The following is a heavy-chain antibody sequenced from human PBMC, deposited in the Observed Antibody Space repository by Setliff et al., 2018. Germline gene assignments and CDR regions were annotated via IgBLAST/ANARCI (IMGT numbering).Heavy chain of an antibody. Sequence: SETLSLTCTVSGGSMTYYYWSWVRQPPGKGLEWIGNIFHGESISYNPSLKSRVTISVDTSKNQVSLKVRSVTAADTAVYYCARFGGSASVARFSLPIWGPGSLVTVSS. D-gene: IGHD3-10*01. CDR2: IFHGESI. V-gene: IGHV4-59*08. CDR3: ARFGGSASVARFSLPI. J-gene: IGHJ4*02. CDR1: GGSMTYYY.